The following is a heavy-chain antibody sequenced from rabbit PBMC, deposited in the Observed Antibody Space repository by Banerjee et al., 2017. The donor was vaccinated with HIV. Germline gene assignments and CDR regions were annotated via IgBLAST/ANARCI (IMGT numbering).Heavy chain of an antibody. Sequence: QSLEESGGDLVKPGASLTLTCTASGVSFSISSYMCWVRQAPGKGLEWIACIDSGSSGFTYYATWAKGRFTCSKTSSTTVTLQMTRLTAADTATYFCARETWGATGNYGLWGPGTLVTVS. V-gene: IGHV1S40*01. CDR3: ARETWGATGNYGL. CDR1: GVSFSISSY. J-gene: IGHJ4*01. D-gene: IGHD7-1*01. CDR2: IDSGSSGFT.